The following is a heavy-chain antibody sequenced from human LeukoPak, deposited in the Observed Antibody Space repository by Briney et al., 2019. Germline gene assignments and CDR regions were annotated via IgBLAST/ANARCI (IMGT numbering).Heavy chain of an antibody. CDR3: TRGPTRQWLYYDMDV. CDR2: IRSKGYGGTT. CDR1: GFTFGDHA. Sequence: GGSLRLSCTASGFTFGDHAMSWVRQAPGKGLEWVGFIRSKGYGGTTEYAASVKGRFTISRDDSKGIAYLQMNSLKIEDTAVYYCTRGPTRQWLYYDMDVWGQGTTVIVSS. J-gene: IGHJ6*02. D-gene: IGHD6-19*01. V-gene: IGHV3-49*04.